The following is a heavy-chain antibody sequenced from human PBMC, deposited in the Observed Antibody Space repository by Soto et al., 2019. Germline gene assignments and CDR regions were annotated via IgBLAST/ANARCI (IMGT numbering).Heavy chain of an antibody. CDR3: ARGRTPIDY. Sequence: QVQLVQSGAEVKKPGASVKVSCKASGYTFTNFGISWVRQAPGQGLEWMGWISAYNGNTNYAQNFQGRVTMTPDASMSTAYTALRSLRSDDTAVYYCARGRTPIDYWGQGTLVTVSS. V-gene: IGHV1-18*01. J-gene: IGHJ4*02. D-gene: IGHD2-15*01. CDR2: ISAYNGNT. CDR1: GYTFTNFG.